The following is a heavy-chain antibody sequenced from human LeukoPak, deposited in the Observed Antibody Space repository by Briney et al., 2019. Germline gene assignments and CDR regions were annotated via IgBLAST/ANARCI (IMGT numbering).Heavy chain of an antibody. Sequence: GESLKISCKGSGYSFTSYWIGWVRQMPGKGLEWMGIIYPGDSDTRYSPSFQGQVTISAGKSISTAYLQWSSLKASDTAMYYCARLLSITMVRGVIPNWFDPWGQGTLVTVSS. V-gene: IGHV5-51*01. D-gene: IGHD3-10*01. J-gene: IGHJ5*02. CDR1: GYSFTSYW. CDR2: IYPGDSDT. CDR3: ARLLSITMVRGVIPNWFDP.